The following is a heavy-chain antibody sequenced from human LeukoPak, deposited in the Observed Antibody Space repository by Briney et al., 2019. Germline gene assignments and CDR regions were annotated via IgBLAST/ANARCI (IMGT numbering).Heavy chain of an antibody. CDR3: ARGPYDFWG. V-gene: IGHV3-74*03. CDR1: GFNFSSYW. D-gene: IGHD3-3*01. CDR2: INTDGPST. Sequence: PGGSLRLSCAASGFNFSSYWMHWVRQAPGKGLVWVSYINTDGPSTMYADSVKGRFTISRDNAKNTLYLQMNSLRAEDTALYYCARGPYDFWGWGQGTLVTVSS. J-gene: IGHJ1*01.